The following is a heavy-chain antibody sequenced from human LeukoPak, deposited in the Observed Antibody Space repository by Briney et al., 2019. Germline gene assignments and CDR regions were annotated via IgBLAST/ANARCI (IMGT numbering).Heavy chain of an antibody. V-gene: IGHV3-21*01. Sequence: PGGSLRLSCAASGFTFSSYSMNWVRQAPGKGLEWVSSISSSSSYIYYADSVKGRFTISRGNAKNSLYLQMNSLRAEDTAVYYCARGAYDSSGYYVYWGQGTLVTVSS. CDR2: ISSSSSYI. CDR1: GFTFSSYS. D-gene: IGHD3-22*01. J-gene: IGHJ4*02. CDR3: ARGAYDSSGYYVY.